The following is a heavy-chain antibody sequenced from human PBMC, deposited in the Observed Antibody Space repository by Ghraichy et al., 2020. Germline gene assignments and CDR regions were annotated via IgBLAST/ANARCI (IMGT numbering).Heavy chain of an antibody. CDR3: ARGLGAVAGHYYHGMDV. Sequence: LSLPCAASGFTFSPYSMNWVRQAPGRGLEWVSFISSSSNSIYYADSVKGRFTISRDNAKNSLFLQMSSLRAEDTAVYYCARGLGAVAGHYYHGMDVWGQGTKVTVSS. D-gene: IGHD6-19*01. CDR2: ISSSSNSI. V-gene: IGHV3-48*04. CDR1: GFTFSPYS. J-gene: IGHJ6*02.